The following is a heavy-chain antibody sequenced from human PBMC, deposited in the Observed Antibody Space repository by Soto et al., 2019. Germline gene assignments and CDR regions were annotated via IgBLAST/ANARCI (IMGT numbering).Heavy chain of an antibody. D-gene: IGHD3-9*01. CDR2: IIPIFGTA. J-gene: IGHJ6*02. Sequence: QVQLVQSGAEVKKPGSSVKVSCKACGGTFSSYAISWVRQAPGQGLEWMGRIIPIFGTANYAQKFQGRVTITADESTSTAYMELSSLRSEDTAVYYCARARYDILTGYNYYSYGMDVWGQGTTVTVSS. V-gene: IGHV1-69*18. CDR3: ARARYDILTGYNYYSYGMDV. CDR1: GGTFSSYA.